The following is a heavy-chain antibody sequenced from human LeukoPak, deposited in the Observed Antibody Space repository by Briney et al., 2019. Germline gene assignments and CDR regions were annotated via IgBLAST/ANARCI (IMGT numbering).Heavy chain of an antibody. CDR3: ARDLKGPVNDVFDI. J-gene: IGHJ3*02. Sequence: TGGSLRLSCAASGFTFRTYWMHWVRQAPGKGLVWVSHSNSDGSTTSYADSVKGRFTISRDNAKNMLYLQMNSLRAEDTAVYYCARDLKGPVNDVFDIWGQGTMVTVSS. V-gene: IGHV3-74*01. D-gene: IGHD4-23*01. CDR2: SNSDGSTT. CDR1: GFTFRTYW.